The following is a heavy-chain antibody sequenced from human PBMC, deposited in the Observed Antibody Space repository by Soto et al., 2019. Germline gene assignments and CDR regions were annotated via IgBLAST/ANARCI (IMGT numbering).Heavy chain of an antibody. V-gene: IGHV4-59*01. J-gene: IGHJ6*02. Sequence: SENLSLTCTVSGRSISSYYWSWIRQPPGKGLEWIGYIYCSGSTNYNPSLKSRVTISVDTSKNQFSLKLSSVTAADTAVYYCAGSLYYDFWSGYWPYYYYYGMDVWGQGTTVTVSS. D-gene: IGHD3-3*01. CDR3: AGSLYYDFWSGYWPYYYYYGMDV. CDR2: IYCSGST. CDR1: GRSISSYY.